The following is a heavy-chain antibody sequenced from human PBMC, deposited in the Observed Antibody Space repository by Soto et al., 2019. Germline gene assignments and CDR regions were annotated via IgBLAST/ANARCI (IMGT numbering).Heavy chain of an antibody. CDR3: ARVEGGFDI. J-gene: IGHJ3*02. CDR2: ISTSGSTK. Sequence: EVQLVESGGGLVQPGGSLRLSCAASGFTFSYYSMNWVRQAPGKGLEWLSYISTSGSTKYYADSVKGRFTISRDNANNSLYLQMSSMRDEDTAVYYSARVEGGFDIWGQGTMVTVSS. V-gene: IGHV3-48*02. CDR1: GFTFSYYS. D-gene: IGHD3-16*01.